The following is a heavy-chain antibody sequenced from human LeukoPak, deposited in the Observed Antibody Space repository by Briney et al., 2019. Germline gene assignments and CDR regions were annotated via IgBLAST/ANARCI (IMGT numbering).Heavy chain of an antibody. V-gene: IGHV3-9*01. CDR2: ISWNSGSI. J-gene: IGHJ4*02. Sequence: SLSLSCEASGYTFDDYAMHWVRQAPGKGLEWVSAISWNSGSIGYADSVKGRFTISRDNGKNSLYLQMSSLRTEDTALYYCAKGHTYGLGESYLDFWGQGTLVSVSS. CDR1: GYTFDDYA. CDR3: AKGHTYGLGESYLDF. D-gene: IGHD5-18*01.